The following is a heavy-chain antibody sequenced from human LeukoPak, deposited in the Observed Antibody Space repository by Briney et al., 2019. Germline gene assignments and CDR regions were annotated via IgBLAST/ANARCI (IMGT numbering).Heavy chain of an antibody. Sequence: GGSLRLSCEASGFTVSSTYMSWVRQAPGKGLEWVAAIYSNGNTYYTDSVKGRFTISRDNSRNSLELQMNSLRAEDTAVYYCASSAPPPTDTHYYYMNVWGTGTTVTVSS. CDR2: IYSNGNT. J-gene: IGHJ6*03. CDR1: GFTVSSTY. V-gene: IGHV3-53*01. D-gene: IGHD6-19*01. CDR3: ASSAPPPTDTHYYYMNV.